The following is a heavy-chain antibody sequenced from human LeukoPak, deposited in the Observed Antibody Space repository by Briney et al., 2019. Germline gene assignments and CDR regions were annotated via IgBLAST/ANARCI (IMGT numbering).Heavy chain of an antibody. D-gene: IGHD6-13*01. V-gene: IGHV1-69*05. CDR3: ARDGPTGLAAAGALDY. J-gene: IGHJ4*02. CDR1: GGTFSSYA. CDR2: IIPIFGTA. Sequence: SVKVSCKASGGTFSSYAISWVRQAPGQGLEWMGGIIPIFGTANYAQKFQGRVTITTDESTSTAYMELSSLRSEDTAVYYCARDGPTGLAAAGALDYWGQGTLVTVSS.